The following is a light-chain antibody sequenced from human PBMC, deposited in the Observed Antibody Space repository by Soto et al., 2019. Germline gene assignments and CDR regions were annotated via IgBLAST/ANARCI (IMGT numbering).Light chain of an antibody. CDR3: QQYNSYSPTWT. Sequence: DIQMTQSPSTLSASVGDRVTITCRASQSISSWLAWYQQKPGKAPKLLSYDASSLESGVPSRFSGSGSGTEFTLTISSLQPDDFATYYCQQYNSYSPTWTFGQGTKADIK. J-gene: IGKJ1*01. V-gene: IGKV1-5*01. CDR1: QSISSW. CDR2: DAS.